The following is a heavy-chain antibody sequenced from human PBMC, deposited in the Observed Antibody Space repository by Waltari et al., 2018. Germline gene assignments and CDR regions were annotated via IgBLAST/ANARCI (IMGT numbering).Heavy chain of an antibody. CDR1: GFTFSNYG. CDR2: IRYDGSNK. CDR3: AKDLSAWWWFDY. D-gene: IGHD2-21*01. V-gene: IGHV3-30*02. J-gene: IGHJ4*02. Sequence: QVHLVASGGGVVQPGGSLRLYCAASGFTFSNYGMHWVRQAPGKGLEWVEFIRYDGSNKYCADSVKGRFTISRDNSKNTLYLQMNSLRAEDTAVYYCAKDLSAWWWFDYWGQGTLVTVSS.